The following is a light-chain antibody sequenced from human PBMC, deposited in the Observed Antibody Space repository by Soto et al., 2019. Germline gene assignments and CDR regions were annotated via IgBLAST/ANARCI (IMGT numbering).Light chain of an antibody. J-gene: IGKJ2*01. CDR1: QSLTSSY. CDR3: QQYESSPPSYT. CDR2: CAS. Sequence: EIVLTQSPGTLSLSPGERATLSCRASQSLTSSYLAWYQQKPGQAPRLLSYCASSRATGIPDRFRGSGSGTDFTLTLSRLEPEDFAVYYYQQYESSPPSYTFGQGTKLEIK. V-gene: IGKV3-20*01.